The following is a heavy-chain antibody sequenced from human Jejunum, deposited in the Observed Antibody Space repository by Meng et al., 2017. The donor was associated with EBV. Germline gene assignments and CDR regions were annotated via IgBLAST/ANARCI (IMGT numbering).Heavy chain of an antibody. D-gene: IGHD2-21*01. J-gene: IGHJ5*02. CDR1: GGSISSSNR. CDR2: IDHSGTT. CDR3: GSNGVIGPRDGVDP. V-gene: IGHV4-4*02. Sequence: QVQLQESGPGLVKPSGTLSLTCTVSGGSISSSNRWSWVRQPPGKGLEWIGEIDHSGTTNYNPSLKSRVTISVDNSKNQFSLKLTSVTAADTAVYYCGSNGVIGPRDGVDPWGQGTLVTVAS.